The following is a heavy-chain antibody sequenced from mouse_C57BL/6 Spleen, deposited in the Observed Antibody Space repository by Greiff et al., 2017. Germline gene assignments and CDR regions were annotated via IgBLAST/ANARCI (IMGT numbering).Heavy chain of an antibody. Sequence: EVQLVESGGGLVKPGGSLKLSCAASGFTFSSYAMSWVRQTPEKRLEWVATISDGGSYTYYPDNVKGRFTISRDNAKNNLYLQMSHLKSEDTAMYYCARDASDSSGWFAYWGQGTLVTVSA. V-gene: IGHV5-4*01. CDR1: GFTFSSYA. D-gene: IGHD3-2*02. J-gene: IGHJ3*01. CDR2: ISDGGSYT. CDR3: ARDASDSSGWFAY.